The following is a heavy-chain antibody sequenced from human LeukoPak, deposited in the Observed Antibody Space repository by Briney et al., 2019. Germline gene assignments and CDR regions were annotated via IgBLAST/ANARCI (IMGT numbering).Heavy chain of an antibody. CDR2: ISSSSSTI. J-gene: IGHJ4*02. V-gene: IGHV3-48*04. CDR3: ARDHYGGKVFDY. CDR1: GFTFSSYS. Sequence: GGSLRLSCAASGFTFSSYSMDWVRQAPGKGLEWVSCISSSSSTIYYADSVKGRFTISRDNAKNSLYLQMNSLRAEDTAVYYRARDHYGGKVFDYWGQGTLLTVSS. D-gene: IGHD4-23*01.